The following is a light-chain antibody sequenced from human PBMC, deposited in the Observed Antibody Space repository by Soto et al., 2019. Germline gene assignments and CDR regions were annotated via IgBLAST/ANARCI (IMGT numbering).Light chain of an antibody. Sequence: DLQMTQSPSTLSPSIGDRITISCRASQSIGNRLAWYQQKPGTAPKVLIYDASTLESGVPSRFSGSGSGTSFILTISSLQPDDFATYYCQHYNSYSEAFGQGTKVDIK. CDR1: QSIGNR. V-gene: IGKV1-5*01. J-gene: IGKJ1*01. CDR2: DAS. CDR3: QHYNSYSEA.